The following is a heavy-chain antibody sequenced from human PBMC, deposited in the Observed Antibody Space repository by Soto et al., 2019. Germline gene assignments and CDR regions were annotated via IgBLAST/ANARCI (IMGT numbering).Heavy chain of an antibody. J-gene: IGHJ4*02. D-gene: IGHD5-18*01. Sequence: QVQLQESGPGLVKPSQTLSLTCTVCGGSISSSGYYWSWIRQHPEKGLEWIGYIYYSGSTYYNPSLKSRVTISVDTSKNQFSLKLSSVTAADTAVYYCARVVDTAMDYYFDYWGQGTLVTVSS. CDR2: IYYSGST. CDR1: GGSISSSGYY. V-gene: IGHV4-31*03. CDR3: ARVVDTAMDYYFDY.